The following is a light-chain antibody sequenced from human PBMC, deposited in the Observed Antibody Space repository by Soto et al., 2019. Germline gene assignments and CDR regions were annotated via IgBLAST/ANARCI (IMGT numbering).Light chain of an antibody. V-gene: IGKV1-5*03. CDR2: TAS. J-gene: IGKJ1*01. CDR1: QSISNW. Sequence: DIQMTQSPSTVSASVGDRVTITCRASQSISNWLDWYQQKPGKAPKLLIYTASSLESGVPSRFSGSGSGTEFTLTISSLQPDDFATYFCQQYNTWTFGQGTKVEIK. CDR3: QQYNTWT.